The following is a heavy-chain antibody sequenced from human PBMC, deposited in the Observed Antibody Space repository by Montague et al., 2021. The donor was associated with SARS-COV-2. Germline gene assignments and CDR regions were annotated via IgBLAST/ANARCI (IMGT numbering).Heavy chain of an antibody. D-gene: IGHD3-10*01. CDR2: IFYTGSA. V-gene: IGHV4-61*01. J-gene: IGHJ4*02. Sequence: SETLSLTCTVSGGSVSSGSYYWSWIRQPPGKGLEWIGYIFYTGSANYNPSLKSRVTISVDTSNNQFSLKLKSMSAADTAAYYCARVGNYLGVYWGQGILVTVSS. CDR1: GGSVSSGSYY. CDR3: ARVGNYLGVY.